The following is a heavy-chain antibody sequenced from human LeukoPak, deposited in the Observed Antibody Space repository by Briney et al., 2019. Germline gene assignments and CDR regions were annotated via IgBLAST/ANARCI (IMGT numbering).Heavy chain of an antibody. Sequence: EASVKVSCKASGFTFTSSAMQWVRQARGQRLEWIGWIVVGSGNTNYAQKFQERVTITGDMSTSTAYMELSSLRSEDTAVYYCAAGWGYDSNYYWGQGTLVTVSS. V-gene: IGHV1-58*02. CDR2: IVVGSGNT. CDR1: GFTFTSSA. J-gene: IGHJ4*02. D-gene: IGHD3-22*01. CDR3: AAGWGYDSNYY.